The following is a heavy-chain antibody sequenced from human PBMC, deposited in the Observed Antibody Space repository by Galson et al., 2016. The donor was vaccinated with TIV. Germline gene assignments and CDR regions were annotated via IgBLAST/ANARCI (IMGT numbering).Heavy chain of an antibody. Sequence: SLRLSCASSGLAVGSNYMTWVRQAPGKGLEWVSLISDAGNTYYSESVRGRFTISRDNSRNTLDLQMTGLRAEETAVYYCARDRVVDAYYYYYYYGMDVWGLGTTVTVSS. CDR1: GLAVGSNY. CDR3: ARDRVVDAYYYYYYYGMDV. D-gene: IGHD3-10*01. CDR2: ISDAGNT. J-gene: IGHJ6*02. V-gene: IGHV3-66*02.